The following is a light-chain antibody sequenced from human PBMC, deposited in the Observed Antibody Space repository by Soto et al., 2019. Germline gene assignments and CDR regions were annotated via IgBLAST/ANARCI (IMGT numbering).Light chain of an antibody. CDR1: SSDVGSYNL. J-gene: IGLJ3*02. V-gene: IGLV2-23*01. Sequence: QSALTQPASVSGSPGQSITISCTGTSSDVGSYNLVSWYQQHPGKAPKLMIYEGSKRPSGVSNRFSGSKSGNTASLTISGLPAEDEADHYCCSYAGSSSWVFGGGTKLTVL. CDR3: CSYAGSSSWV. CDR2: EGS.